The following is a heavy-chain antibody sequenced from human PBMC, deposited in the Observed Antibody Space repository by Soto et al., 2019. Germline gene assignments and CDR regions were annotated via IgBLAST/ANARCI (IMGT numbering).Heavy chain of an antibody. CDR1: GFTFVNHA. CDR3: ARDLYTYDSSGYPTNPIDY. D-gene: IGHD3-22*01. CDR2: ITGNGETT. V-gene: IGHV3-23*01. Sequence: GGSLRLSCAGSGFTFVNHAMTWVRQAPGKGLEWVTSITGNGETTYYADSVKGRFTISRDNSKSTLYLQMNSLRADDTAVYYCARDLYTYDSSGYPTNPIDYWGQGTLVTVSS. J-gene: IGHJ4*02.